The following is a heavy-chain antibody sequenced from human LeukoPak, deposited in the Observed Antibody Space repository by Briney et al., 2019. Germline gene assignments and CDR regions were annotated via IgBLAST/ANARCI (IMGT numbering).Heavy chain of an antibody. CDR3: AKASNEGYCSGGSCYGSPTWFDP. CDR2: IWYDGSNK. V-gene: IGHV3-33*06. CDR1: GFTFSSYG. D-gene: IGHD2-15*01. Sequence: GGSLRLSCAASGFTFSSYGMHWVRQAPGKGLEWVAVIWYDGSNKYYADSVKGRFTISRDNSKNTLYLQMNSLRAEDTAVYYCAKASNEGYCSGGSCYGSPTWFDPWGQGTLVTVSS. J-gene: IGHJ5*02.